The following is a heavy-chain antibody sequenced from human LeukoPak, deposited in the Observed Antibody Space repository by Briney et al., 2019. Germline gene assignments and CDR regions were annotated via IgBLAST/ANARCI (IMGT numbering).Heavy chain of an antibody. CDR2: INPNSGGT. J-gene: IGHJ3*02. Sequence: ASVKVSCKASGYTFTAYYMHWVRHAPGQGREWMGWINPNSGGTNYAQTCQGRVSMTRDTSISTAYMELSRRRADDTAVYYCARDRGSSGWANDAFDIWGQGTMVTVSS. D-gene: IGHD6-19*01. CDR3: ARDRGSSGWANDAFDI. CDR1: GYTFTAYY. V-gene: IGHV1-2*02.